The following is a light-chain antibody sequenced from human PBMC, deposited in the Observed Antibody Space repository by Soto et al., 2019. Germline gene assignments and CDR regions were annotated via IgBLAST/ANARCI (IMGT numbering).Light chain of an antibody. CDR3: SSYAASDSFVV. V-gene: IGLV2-8*01. J-gene: IGLJ2*01. CDR1: SSDVGGYNY. Sequence: QSALTQPPSASGSPGQSVTISCTGTSSDVGGYNYVSWYQHHPDKAPKLIIYEVYKRPSWVPDRFSGSKSGNTASLTVSGLQAEDEAEYYCSSYAASDSFVVFGGGTKVTVL. CDR2: EVY.